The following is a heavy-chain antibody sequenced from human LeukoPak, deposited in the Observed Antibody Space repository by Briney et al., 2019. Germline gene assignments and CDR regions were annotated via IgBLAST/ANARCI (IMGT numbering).Heavy chain of an antibody. CDR3: ARLPGYDILTGYSHYFDY. V-gene: IGHV4-39*01. J-gene: IGHJ4*02. D-gene: IGHD3-9*01. CDR2: IYYSGST. Sequence: PSETLSLTCTVSGGSIGSSSYYWGWIRQPPGKGLNWIGSIYYSGSTYYNPSLKSRVTISVDTSRDQFSLKLSSVTAADTAVYYCARLPGYDILTGYSHYFDYWGQGTLVTVSS. CDR1: GGSIGSSSYY.